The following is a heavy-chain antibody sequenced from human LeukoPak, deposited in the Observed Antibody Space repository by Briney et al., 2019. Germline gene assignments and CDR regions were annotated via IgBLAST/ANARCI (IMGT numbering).Heavy chain of an antibody. J-gene: IGHJ3*02. V-gene: IGHV3-30*04. CDR3: AREGRDSSGYYSHDAFDI. Sequence: GGSLRLSCAASGFTFSSYAMHWVRQAPGKGLEWVAVISYDGSNKYYADSVKGRFTISRDNSKNTLYLQMNSLRAEDTAVYYCAREGRDSSGYYSHDAFDIWGQGTMVTVSS. D-gene: IGHD3-22*01. CDR2: ISYDGSNK. CDR1: GFTFSSYA.